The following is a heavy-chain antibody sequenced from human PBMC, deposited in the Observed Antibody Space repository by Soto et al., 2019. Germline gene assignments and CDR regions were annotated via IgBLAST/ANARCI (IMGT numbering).Heavy chain of an antibody. Sequence: SETLSLTCAVSGGSISSGGYSWSWNRQPPGKGLEWIGYIYHSGTTQSNPSLKSRAIISLDTSKNQFSLNLSSVTAADTAVYYCATRTFGSNAFFDTWGQGALVTVSS. CDR1: GGSISSGGYS. CDR3: ATRTFGSNAFFDT. J-gene: IGHJ4*02. D-gene: IGHD1-1*01. V-gene: IGHV4-30-2*01. CDR2: IYHSGTT.